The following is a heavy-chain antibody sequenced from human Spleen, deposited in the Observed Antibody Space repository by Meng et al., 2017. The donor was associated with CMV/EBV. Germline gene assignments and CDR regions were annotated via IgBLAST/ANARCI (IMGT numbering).Heavy chain of an antibody. CDR2: MNSDSGDA. CDR1: TFTHYA. Sequence: TFTHYAIGGMRQGAGQGLEWMGWMNSDSGDAGYAQNFQGRVTMTRDTSISTAFMELSSLRSDDTGVYYCTRGVVVPAAILLTDWFDPWGQGTLVTVSS. CDR3: TRGVVVPAAILLTDWFDP. V-gene: IGHV1-8*01. J-gene: IGHJ5*02. D-gene: IGHD2-2*01.